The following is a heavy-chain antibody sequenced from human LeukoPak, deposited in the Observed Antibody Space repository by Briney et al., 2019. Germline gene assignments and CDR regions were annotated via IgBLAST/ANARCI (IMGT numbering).Heavy chain of an antibody. CDR1: GFTFSSYS. Sequence: GGSLRLSCAASGFTFSSYSMNWVRQAPGKGLEWVSSISSSSSYIYYAGSVKGRFTISRDNAKNSLYLQMNSLRAEDTAVYYCARDGEVRGVITASYYGMDVWGQGTTVTVSS. D-gene: IGHD3-10*01. CDR2: ISSSSSYI. V-gene: IGHV3-21*01. J-gene: IGHJ6*02. CDR3: ARDGEVRGVITASYYGMDV.